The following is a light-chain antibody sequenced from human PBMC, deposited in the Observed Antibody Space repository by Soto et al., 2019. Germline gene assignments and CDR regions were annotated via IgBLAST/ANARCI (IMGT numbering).Light chain of an antibody. CDR1: QSVSSD. CDR2: GAS. V-gene: IGKV3-15*01. CDR3: QQYNIWPLWT. Sequence: EIVMTQSPATLSVSPGEGATLSCRASQSVSSDLAWYQQKPGQSPRLLIYGASTRATGIPARFSGSGSGTEFTLTISSLQSEDFAVYYCQQYNIWPLWTFGQETKVEIK. J-gene: IGKJ1*01.